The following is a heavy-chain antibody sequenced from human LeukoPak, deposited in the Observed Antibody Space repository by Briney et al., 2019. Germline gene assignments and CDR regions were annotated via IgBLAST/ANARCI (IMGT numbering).Heavy chain of an antibody. Sequence: SQTLSLTCVISGDSVSSNSAAWNWIRQSPSRGLEWLGRTYYRSKWYSYSAVSVKSRIIINPDTSKDQFSLQLNSVTPEDTAVYYCARGPRALLHWGQGILVTVSS. J-gene: IGHJ4*02. CDR1: GDSVSSNSAA. CDR2: TYYRSKWYS. CDR3: ARGPRALLH. V-gene: IGHV6-1*01.